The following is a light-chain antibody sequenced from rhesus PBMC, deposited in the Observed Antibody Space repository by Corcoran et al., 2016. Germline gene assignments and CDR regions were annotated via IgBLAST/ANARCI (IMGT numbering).Light chain of an antibody. J-gene: IGKJ3*01. V-gene: IGKV1S17*01. CDR3: PQYYSTPFT. Sequence: DIQMTQSPSSLSASVGDTVTITCRASLGVTNDLAWYQQKPGEAPKLLIYAASRLQSGIPSRFSRGGSGTDFTLTISSLQSEDSASYYCPQYYSTPFTFGPGTKLDIK. CDR2: AAS. CDR1: LGVTND.